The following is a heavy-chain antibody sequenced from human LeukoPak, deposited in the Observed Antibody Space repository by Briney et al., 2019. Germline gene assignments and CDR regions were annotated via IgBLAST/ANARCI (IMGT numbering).Heavy chain of an antibody. CDR1: GGSISSYY. J-gene: IGHJ4*02. CDR3: ARHIYGDGAIEY. CDR2: VYYTGST. V-gene: IGHV4-59*08. Sequence: PPETLSLTCTVSGGSISSYYWSWIRQPPGKGLEWIGYVYYTGSTSYNPSLKSRVTISVDTSENQFSLKLSSVTAADTAVYYCARHIYGDGAIEYWGQGTLVTVSS. D-gene: IGHD4-17*01.